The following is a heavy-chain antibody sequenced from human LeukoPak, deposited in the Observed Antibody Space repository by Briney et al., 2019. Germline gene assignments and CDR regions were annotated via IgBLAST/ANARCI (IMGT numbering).Heavy chain of an antibody. D-gene: IGHD2-2*01. Sequence: KPSETLSLTCTVSGGSISSYYWSWIRQPPGKGLEWIGYIYYSGSTNYNPSLKSRVTISVDTSKNQFSLKLSSVTAADTAVYYCARGVADIVVVPAAYVYYYYYMDVWGKGTTVTVSS. J-gene: IGHJ6*03. CDR2: IYYSGST. V-gene: IGHV4-59*01. CDR3: ARGVADIVVVPAAYVYYYYYMDV. CDR1: GGSISSYY.